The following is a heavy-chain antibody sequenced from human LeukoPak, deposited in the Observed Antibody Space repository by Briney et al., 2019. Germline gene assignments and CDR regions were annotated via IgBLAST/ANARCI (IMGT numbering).Heavy chain of an antibody. CDR1: GGSFSGYY. CDR2: INHSGST. Sequence: SETLSLTCAVYGGSFSGYYWSWNRQPPGKGLEWIGEINHSGSTNYNPSLKSRVTISVDTSKNQFSLKLSSVTAADTAVYYCARDQGNYDFWSGYRYYYGMDVWGQGTTVTVSS. D-gene: IGHD3-3*01. CDR3: ARDQGNYDFWSGYRYYYGMDV. V-gene: IGHV4-34*01. J-gene: IGHJ6*02.